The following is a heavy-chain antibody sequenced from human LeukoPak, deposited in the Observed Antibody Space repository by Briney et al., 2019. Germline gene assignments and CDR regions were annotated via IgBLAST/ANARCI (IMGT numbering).Heavy chain of an antibody. V-gene: IGHV4-39*07. CDR1: GGSISSSSCY. D-gene: IGHD6-19*01. CDR3: ARGPARYSSGWYYFDS. J-gene: IGHJ4*02. CDR2: IYYTGDT. Sequence: PSETLSLTCTVSGGSISSSSCYWGWIRQPPGEGLEWIGSIYYTGDTFYNPSLKSRVSMSVDTSKNQFSLKLNSVTTADTAAYYCARGPARYSSGWYYFDSWGQGTLVTVSS.